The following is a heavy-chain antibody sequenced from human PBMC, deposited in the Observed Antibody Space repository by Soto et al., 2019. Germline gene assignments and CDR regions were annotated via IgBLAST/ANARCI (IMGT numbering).Heavy chain of an antibody. D-gene: IGHD3-9*01. Sequence: QVQLVQSGAEVKKPGSSVKVSCKASGGTFSSYTISWVRQAPGQGLEWMGRIIPILGIANYAQKFQGRVTITXXKXTTXAYMGLSSLRSEDTAGYYGARGGGSYDILTGSLDYWGQGTLVTVSS. CDR3: ARGGGSYDILTGSLDY. CDR2: IIPILGIA. V-gene: IGHV1-69*02. J-gene: IGHJ4*02. CDR1: GGTFSSYT.